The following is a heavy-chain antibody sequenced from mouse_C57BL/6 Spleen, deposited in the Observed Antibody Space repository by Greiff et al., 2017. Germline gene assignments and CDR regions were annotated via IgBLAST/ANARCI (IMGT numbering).Heavy chain of an antibody. CDR3: ARSSYDGYYDY. V-gene: IGHV1-52*01. J-gene: IGHJ2*01. CDR2: IDPSDSET. Sequence: QVQLQQSGAELVRPGSSVKLSCKASGYTFTSYWMHWVKQRPIQGLEWIGNIDPSDSETHYNQKFKDKATLTVDKSSSTAYMQLSSLTSEDSAVYYCARSSYDGYYDYWGQGTTLTVSS. D-gene: IGHD2-3*01. CDR1: GYTFTSYW.